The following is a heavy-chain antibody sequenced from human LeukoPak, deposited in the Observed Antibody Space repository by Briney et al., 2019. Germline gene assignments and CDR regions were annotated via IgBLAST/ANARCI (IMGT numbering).Heavy chain of an antibody. CDR3: ARDVVTTGMDAFDI. J-gene: IGHJ3*02. CDR1: GYAFTNYG. D-gene: IGHD3-22*01. Sequence: ASVKVSCKASGYAFTNYGISWVRQAPGQGLEWMGWISAYNKNTNYPQKFQGKITMTTDTSTSTAYMELRSLRSDDTAVYYCARDVVTTGMDAFDIWGQGTMVTVSS. CDR2: ISAYNKNT. V-gene: IGHV1-18*01.